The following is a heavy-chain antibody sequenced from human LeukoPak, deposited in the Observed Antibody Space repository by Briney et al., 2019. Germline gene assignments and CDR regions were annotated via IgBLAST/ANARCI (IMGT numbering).Heavy chain of an antibody. CDR1: GYTFTSYY. D-gene: IGHD5-12*01. J-gene: IGHJ5*02. CDR2: INPSGGST. V-gene: IGHV1-46*01. Sequence: ASVKVSCKASGYTFTSYYMHWVRQAPGQGLEWMGIINPSGGSTSYAQKFQGRVTMTRDMSTSTVYMELSSLRSEDTAVYYCARDARYSGYDFQGGLNWFDPWGQGTLVTVSS. CDR3: ARDARYSGYDFQGGLNWFDP.